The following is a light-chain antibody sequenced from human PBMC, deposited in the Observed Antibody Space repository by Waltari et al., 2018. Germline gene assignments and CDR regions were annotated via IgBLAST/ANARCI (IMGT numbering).Light chain of an antibody. V-gene: IGKV1-17*03. CDR2: VAA. J-gene: IGKJ1*01. CDR1: QGISNF. CDR3: LQHNSYPWT. Sequence: DIQMTQSPSAMSASVGDRVTLTCRASQGISNFLTWFQQKPGKVPKRLIYVAARLQSGVPSRFGGSGSGTEFTLTISSLQPEDFETYYCLQHNSYPWTFGQGTKVEIK.